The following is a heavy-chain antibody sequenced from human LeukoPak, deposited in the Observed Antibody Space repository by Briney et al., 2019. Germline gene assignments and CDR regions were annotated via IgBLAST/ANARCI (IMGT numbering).Heavy chain of an antibody. CDR3: ARGWYGQSDY. J-gene: IGHJ4*02. Sequence: PSGTLSLTCTVSGGSISSYYWSWIRQPPGKGLEWIGYIYYSGSTNYNPSLKSRVTISVDTSKNQFSLKLSSVTAADTAVYYCARGWYGQSDYWGQGTLVTVSS. V-gene: IGHV4-59*01. D-gene: IGHD3-10*01. CDR1: GGSISSYY. CDR2: IYYSGST.